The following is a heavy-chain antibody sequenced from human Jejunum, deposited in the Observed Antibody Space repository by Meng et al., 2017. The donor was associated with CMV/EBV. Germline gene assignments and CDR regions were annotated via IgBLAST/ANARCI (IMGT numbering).Heavy chain of an antibody. V-gene: IGHV3-23*01. D-gene: IGHD2-15*01. CDR3: AKCPSSCQTNWFDP. Sequence: SGFTVSSSSMSWVRQAPGKGLEWVSAISPTTDNTPYADSVKGRFTISRDNSKNTLYLQMNSLRAEDTAVYYCAKCPSSCQTNWFDPWGQGTLVTVSS. CDR1: GFTVSSSS. CDR2: ISPTTDNT. J-gene: IGHJ5*02.